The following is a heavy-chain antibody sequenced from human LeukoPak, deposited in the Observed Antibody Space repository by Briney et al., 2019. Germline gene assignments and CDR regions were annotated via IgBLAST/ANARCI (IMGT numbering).Heavy chain of an antibody. Sequence: SETLSLTCTVSGGSISSYYWSWIRQPAGKGLEWIGRIYTSGSTNYNPSLKSRVTTSVDTSKNQFSLKLSSVTAADTAVYYCARASYYDILTGYYDQYYFDYWGQGTLVTVSS. V-gene: IGHV4-4*07. CDR3: ARASYYDILTGYYDQYYFDY. CDR1: GGSISSYY. D-gene: IGHD3-9*01. J-gene: IGHJ4*02. CDR2: IYTSGST.